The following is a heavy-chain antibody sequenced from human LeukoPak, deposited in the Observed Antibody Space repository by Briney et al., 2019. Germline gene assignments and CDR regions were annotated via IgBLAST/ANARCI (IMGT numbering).Heavy chain of an antibody. CDR2: INSDGSST. D-gene: IGHD3-10*01. CDR3: ARDQGSVDQLLWFGELLGNTFDY. V-gene: IGHV3-74*01. Sequence: GGSLRLSCAASGFTFSSYWMHWVRQAPGKGLVWVSRINSDGSSTSYADSVKGRFTISRDNAKNTLYLQMNSLRAEDTAVYYCARDQGSVDQLLWFGELLGNTFDYWGQGTLVTVSS. J-gene: IGHJ4*02. CDR1: GFTFSSYW.